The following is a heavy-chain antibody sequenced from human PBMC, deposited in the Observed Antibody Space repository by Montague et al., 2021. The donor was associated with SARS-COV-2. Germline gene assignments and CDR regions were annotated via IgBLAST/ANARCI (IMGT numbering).Heavy chain of an antibody. D-gene: IGHD3-22*01. CDR1: GGSISNYY. CDR3: ARGGGYYNYGLDV. V-gene: IGHV4-59*01. Sequence: TLSLTCTVSGGSISNYYWSWIRQPPGRGLEWIGYIYYSGSTDYSPSLKSRVTISLDTSKNRFSLKVTSVTAADTAVYYCARGGGYYNYGLDVWGPGTTVIVSS. J-gene: IGHJ6*02. CDR2: IYYSGST.